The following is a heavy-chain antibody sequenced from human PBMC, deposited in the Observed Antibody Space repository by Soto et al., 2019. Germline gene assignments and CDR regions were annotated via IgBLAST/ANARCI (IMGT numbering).Heavy chain of an antibody. Sequence: HPGGSLRLSCAASGFTFSSYAMNWVRQAPGKGLEWVSVISGSGGSTYYADSVKGRFTISRDNSKNTLYVQMNSLRAEDTAVYYCTPIAVAGYYYFDDWGQGTLVTVSS. CDR1: GFTFSSYA. V-gene: IGHV3-23*01. CDR2: ISGSGGST. CDR3: TPIAVAGYYYFDD. D-gene: IGHD6-19*01. J-gene: IGHJ4*02.